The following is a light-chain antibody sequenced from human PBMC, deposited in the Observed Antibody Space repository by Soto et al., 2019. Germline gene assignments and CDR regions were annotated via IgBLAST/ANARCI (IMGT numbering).Light chain of an antibody. CDR1: QSLVHSDGNTY. J-gene: IGKJ2*01. CDR2: KIS. V-gene: IGKV2-24*01. Sequence: DIVMTQTPLSLPVTLGQPASISCRSSQSLVHSDGNTYFNWLQQRPGQPPRLIIYKISNRFPGVPGRFSGSGAGADFTLKISRVEAEDVEIYYCMQATQSYTFGQGTKLEIK. CDR3: MQATQSYT.